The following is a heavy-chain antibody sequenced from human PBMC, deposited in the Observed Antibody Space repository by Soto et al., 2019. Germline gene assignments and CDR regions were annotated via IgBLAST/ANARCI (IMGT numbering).Heavy chain of an antibody. V-gene: IGHV3-7*01. D-gene: IGHD3-16*02. CDR3: ARVEYYDYVWGSYRYKDAFDI. Sequence: GGSPRLSCAASGFTFSSYWMSWVRQAPGKGLEWVANIKQDGSEKYYVDSVKGRFTISRDNAKNSLYLQMNSLRAEDTAVYYCARVEYYDYVWGSYRYKDAFDIWGQGTMVTVSS. J-gene: IGHJ3*02. CDR1: GFTFSSYW. CDR2: IKQDGSEK.